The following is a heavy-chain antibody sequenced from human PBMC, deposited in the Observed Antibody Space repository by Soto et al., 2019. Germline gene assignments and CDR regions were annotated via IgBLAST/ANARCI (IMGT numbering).Heavy chain of an antibody. CDR1: GGSFSGYY. Sequence: QVQLQQWGAGLLKPSETLSLTCAVYGGSFSGYYWSWIRQPPGKGLEWIGEINHSGSTNYNPSLKSRVTISVDTSKNQFSLQLSSVTAADTAVYYCARAGTYWGWGYWGQGTLVTVSS. D-gene: IGHD7-27*01. CDR2: INHSGST. CDR3: ARAGTYWGWGY. V-gene: IGHV4-34*01. J-gene: IGHJ4*02.